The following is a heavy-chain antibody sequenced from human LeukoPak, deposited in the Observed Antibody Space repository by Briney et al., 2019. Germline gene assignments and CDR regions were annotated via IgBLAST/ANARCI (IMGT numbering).Heavy chain of an antibody. Sequence: PGGSLRLSCVASGFTFSSYVMTWVRQAPGKGLEWVSSLTGSAGSTYYAGSVKDRFAISRDNSKNTLYLQMNSLRAEDTAVYYCAKLYGAVVTAISYFDYWGQGTLVTVSS. CDR2: LTGSAGST. CDR3: AKLYGAVVTAISYFDY. D-gene: IGHD2-21*02. CDR1: GFTFSSYV. J-gene: IGHJ4*02. V-gene: IGHV3-23*01.